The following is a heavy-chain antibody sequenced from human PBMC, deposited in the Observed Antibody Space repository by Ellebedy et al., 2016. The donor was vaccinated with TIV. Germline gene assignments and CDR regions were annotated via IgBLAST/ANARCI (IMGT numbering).Heavy chain of an antibody. V-gene: IGHV1-3*04. D-gene: IGHD3-3*01. Sequence: ASVKVSCXASGHTFTAYGIHWVRPAPGQGLEWMGWINTGNDNTKYSQKLQGRVTITRDYMELSGLMSEDTAVYYCATREWQDPMDVWGQGTTVTVSS. CDR1: GHTFTAYG. J-gene: IGHJ6*02. CDR2: INTGNDNT. CDR3: ATREWQDPMDV.